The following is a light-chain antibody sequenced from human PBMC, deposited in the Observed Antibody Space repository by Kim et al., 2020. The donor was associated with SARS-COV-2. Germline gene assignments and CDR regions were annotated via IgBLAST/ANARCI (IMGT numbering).Light chain of an antibody. V-gene: IGLV3-21*04. CDR1: DIGSKS. J-gene: IGLJ1*01. CDR3: QVWDISSDHYV. CDR2: YNT. Sequence: APGKTARITCGGKDIGSKSVPWYQQRPGQAPVLVLYYNTDRPSGIPERFSGSNSGNTATLTINRVEAGDEADYYCQVWDISSDHYVFGTGTKVTVL.